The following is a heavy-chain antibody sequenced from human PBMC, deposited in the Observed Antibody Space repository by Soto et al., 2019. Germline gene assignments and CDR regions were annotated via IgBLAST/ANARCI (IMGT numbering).Heavy chain of an antibody. J-gene: IGHJ3*02. CDR3: ARVSYYDSSGYTGEAFDI. CDR2: IIPILGIA. D-gene: IGHD3-22*01. V-gene: IGHV1-69*10. Sequence: GASVKVSCKASGYTFTGYYMHWVRQAPGQGLEWMGWIIPILGIANYAQKFQGRVTITADKSTSTAYMELSSLRSEDTAVYYCARVSYYDSSGYTGEAFDIWGQGTMVTVSS. CDR1: GYTFTGYY.